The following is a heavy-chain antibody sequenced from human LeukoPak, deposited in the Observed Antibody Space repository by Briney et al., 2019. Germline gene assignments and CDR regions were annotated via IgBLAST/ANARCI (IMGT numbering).Heavy chain of an antibody. V-gene: IGHV1-18*04. Sequence: ASVKVSCKASGYTFTSYGISWVRQAPGQGLEWMGWISAYNGNTNYAQKLQGRVTMTTDTSTSTAYMELRSLRSDDTAVYYCARDRFDGWSRHNWFDPWGQGTLVTVSS. D-gene: IGHD6-19*01. CDR3: ARDRFDGWSRHNWFDP. CDR2: ISAYNGNT. J-gene: IGHJ5*02. CDR1: GYTFTSYG.